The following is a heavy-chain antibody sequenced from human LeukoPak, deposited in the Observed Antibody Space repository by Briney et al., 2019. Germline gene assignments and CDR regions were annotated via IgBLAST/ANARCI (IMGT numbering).Heavy chain of an antibody. CDR1: RFTVSSYW. CDR3: ARGLRNYYDSSGLDAFDI. CDR2: IKQDGSEK. J-gene: IGHJ3*02. Sequence: GGSLRLSCAASRFTVSSYWMSWVRQAPGKGLEWVANIKQDGSEKYYVDSVKGRFTISRDNAKNSLYLQMNSLRAEDTAVYYCARGLRNYYDSSGLDAFDIWGQGTMVTVSS. D-gene: IGHD3-22*01. V-gene: IGHV3-7*01.